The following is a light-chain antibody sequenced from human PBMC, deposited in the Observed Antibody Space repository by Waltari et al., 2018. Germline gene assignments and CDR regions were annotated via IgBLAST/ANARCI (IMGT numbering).Light chain of an antibody. CDR1: SSDVAGYNY. Sequence: QSALTQPASVSGSPGQSITIPCTGTSSDVAGYNYVSWYQQHPGKAPKLMIYEVSNRPSGVSNRFSGSNSGNTASLTISGLQAEDEADYYCSSYTSSSTRVFGGGTKLTVL. V-gene: IGLV2-14*01. J-gene: IGLJ2*01. CDR2: EVS. CDR3: SSYTSSSTRV.